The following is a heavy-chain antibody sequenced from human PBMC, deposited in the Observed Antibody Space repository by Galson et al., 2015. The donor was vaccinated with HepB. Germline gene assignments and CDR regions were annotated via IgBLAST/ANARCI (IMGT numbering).Heavy chain of an antibody. V-gene: IGHV1-24*01. CDR2: FDPEDGET. CDR3: ATGLGQWRYFDY. D-gene: IGHD6-19*01. J-gene: IGHJ4*02. CDR1: GYTLTELS. Sequence: SVKVSCKVSGYTLTELSMHWVRQAPGNGLEWMGGFDPEDGETIYAQKFQGRVTMTEDTSTDTAYMELSSLRSEDTAVYYCATGLGQWRYFDYWGQGTLVTVSS.